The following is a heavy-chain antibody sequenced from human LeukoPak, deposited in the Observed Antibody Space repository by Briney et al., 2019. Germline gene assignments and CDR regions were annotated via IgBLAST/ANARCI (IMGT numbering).Heavy chain of an antibody. V-gene: IGHV3-20*04. D-gene: IGHD3-9*01. J-gene: IGHJ4*02. CDR2: INWNGGST. CDR3: AKGRYFDWLLSYFDY. CDR1: GFTFDDYG. Sequence: GGSLRLSCAASGFTFDDYGMSWVRQAPGKGLEWVSGINWNGGSTGYADSVKGRFTISRDNAKNSLYLQMNSLRAEDTALYYCAKGRYFDWLLSYFDYWGQGTLVTVSS.